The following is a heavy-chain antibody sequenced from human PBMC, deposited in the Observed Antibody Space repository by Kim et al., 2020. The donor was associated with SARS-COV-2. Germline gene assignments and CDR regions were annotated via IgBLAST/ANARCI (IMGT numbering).Heavy chain of an antibody. V-gene: IGHV1-18*01. D-gene: IGHD6-6*01. J-gene: IGHJ3*02. Sequence: KLQGRVTMTTDTSTSTAYMELRSLRSDDTAVYYCARGEYSSSSHNDAFDIWGQGTMVTVSS. CDR3: ARGEYSSSSHNDAFDI.